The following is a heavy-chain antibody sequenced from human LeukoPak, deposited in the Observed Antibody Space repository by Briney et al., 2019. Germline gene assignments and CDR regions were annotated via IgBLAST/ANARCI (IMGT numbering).Heavy chain of an antibody. V-gene: IGHV3-7*01. CDR3: ARWGSELPDDAFDI. Sequence: GGSLRLSCAASGFTFSRYWMSWVRQAPGKGLEWVANIRQDGSEKHYLDSVKGRITISRDNAKNSLYLQMNSLRVEDTAVYFCARWGSELPDDAFDIWGQGTMVTVSS. J-gene: IGHJ3*02. CDR1: GFTFSRYW. CDR2: IRQDGSEK. D-gene: IGHD6-25*01.